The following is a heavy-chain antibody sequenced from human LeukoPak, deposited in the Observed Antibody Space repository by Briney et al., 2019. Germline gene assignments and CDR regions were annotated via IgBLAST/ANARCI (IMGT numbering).Heavy chain of an antibody. D-gene: IGHD4-17*01. J-gene: IGHJ4*02. CDR3: ARERTTAHGGDY. CDR1: GFTFSSYA. V-gene: IGHV3-23*01. Sequence: YPGGSLRLSCAASGFTFSSYAMSWVRQAPGKGLEWVSAISGSGGSTYYADSVKGRFTISRDNAKNSLYLQMNSLRAEDTAVYYCARERTTAHGGDYWGQGTLVTVSS. CDR2: ISGSGGST.